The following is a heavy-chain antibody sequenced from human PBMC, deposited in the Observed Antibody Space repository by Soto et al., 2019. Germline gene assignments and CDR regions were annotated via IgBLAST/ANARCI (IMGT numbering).Heavy chain of an antibody. V-gene: IGHV4-30-4*01. CDR3: ARGRYCLTGRCFPNWFDS. Sequence: SETLSLTCSVSGDSISNLDYFWAWIRQPPGQALEYIGYIYKSATTYYNPSFESRVAISVDTSKSQFSLNVTSVTAADTAVYFCARGRYCLTGRCFPNWFDSWGPGALVT. CDR1: GDSISNLDYF. J-gene: IGHJ5*01. D-gene: IGHD7-27*01. CDR2: IYKSATT.